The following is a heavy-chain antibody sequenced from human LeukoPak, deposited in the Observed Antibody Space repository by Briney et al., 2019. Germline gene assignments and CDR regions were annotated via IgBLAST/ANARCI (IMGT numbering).Heavy chain of an antibody. CDR1: GYTFPGYY. V-gene: IGHV1-2*06. J-gene: IGHJ4*02. CDR3: ARSRKSYGDYVD. CDR2: INPNSGGT. D-gene: IGHD4-17*01. Sequence: ASVKVSCKASGYTFPGYYMHWVRQAPGQGLEWMGRINPNSGGTNYAQKFQGRVTMTRDTSISTAYTELSRLRSDDTAVYYCARSRKSYGDYVDWGQGTLVTVSS.